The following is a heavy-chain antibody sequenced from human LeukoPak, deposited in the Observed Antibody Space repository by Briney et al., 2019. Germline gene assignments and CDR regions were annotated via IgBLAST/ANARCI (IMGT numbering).Heavy chain of an antibody. Sequence: GGSLRLSCAASGFTLSGAAMHWVRQASGKGLEWLGRIRSKADSYTTAYAASVKGRFTVSRDDSKNTAYLQMNSLKTEDTAVYYCRAAVAGDYFDLGGRGPLVTVSS. CDR1: GFTLSGAA. CDR3: RAAVAGDYFDL. V-gene: IGHV3-73*01. J-gene: IGHJ2*01. CDR2: IRSKADSYTT. D-gene: IGHD6-19*01.